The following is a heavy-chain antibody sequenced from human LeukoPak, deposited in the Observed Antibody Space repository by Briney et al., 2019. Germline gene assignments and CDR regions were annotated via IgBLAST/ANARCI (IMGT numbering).Heavy chain of an antibody. D-gene: IGHD4-23*01. CDR3: ARGLSRWSTPTSSYYYRMDV. J-gene: IGHJ6*02. CDR2: IIPIFGSA. Sequence: SVKVSRTASVDTLTNSGISWVRQAPGQGLEWMGGIIPIFGSANFAQKFQGRVTITADDSTNTAYMELSSLTSEDTALYYCARGLSRWSTPTSSYYYRMDVWGQGTTVVVSS. CDR1: VDTLTNSG. V-gene: IGHV1-69*13.